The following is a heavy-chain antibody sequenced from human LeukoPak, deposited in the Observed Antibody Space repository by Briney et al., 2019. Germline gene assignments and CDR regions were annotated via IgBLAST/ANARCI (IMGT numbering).Heavy chain of an antibody. CDR2: IYYSGCT. CDR1: GGSISSSSYY. CDR3: GGQDQYKVNPATFDY. D-gene: IGHD1-1*01. J-gene: IGHJ4*02. V-gene: IGHV4-39*01. Sequence: PSETLSLTCTVSGGSISSSSYYWGWIRQPPGKGLEWVGSIYYSGCTYYNRSLKSRVNISVDTSKNQFSLTLSSVTDADHAVDYCGGQDQYKVNPATFDYWGQGTLVTVPS.